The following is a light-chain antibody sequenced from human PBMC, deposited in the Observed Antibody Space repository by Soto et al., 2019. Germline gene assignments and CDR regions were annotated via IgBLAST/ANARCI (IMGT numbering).Light chain of an antibody. CDR1: QGIKNA. J-gene: IGKJ3*01. Sequence: AIQMTQFPSSLSASVGDRVTITCRASQGIKNALNWYQQRLGKAPQLLIYGAATLQRGVPSRFSGWGSGIDFPLTINGLQPEDFATYFCLQDFNYPRTFGPGPRVDI. CDR2: GAA. CDR3: LQDFNYPRT. V-gene: IGKV1-6*01.